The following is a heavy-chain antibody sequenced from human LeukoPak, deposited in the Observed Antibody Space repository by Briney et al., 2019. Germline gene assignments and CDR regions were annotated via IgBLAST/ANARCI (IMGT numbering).Heavy chain of an antibody. J-gene: IGHJ6*03. CDR3: ARGGSHYHYYMDV. V-gene: IGHV4-59*01. D-gene: IGHD1-26*01. CDR2: IYYSGIT. Sequence: PSETLSLTCTVSGGSINPYYWIWIRQSPGTGLEWIGYIYYSGITDYNPSLKSRVTFSIDTSKKQFSLNLTSVTAADTAIYFCARGGSHYHYYMDVWGKGTRVTVSS. CDR1: GGSINPYY.